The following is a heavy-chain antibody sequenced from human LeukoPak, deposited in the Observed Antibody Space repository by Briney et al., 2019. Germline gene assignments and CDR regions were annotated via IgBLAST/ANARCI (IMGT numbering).Heavy chain of an antibody. V-gene: IGHV4-38-2*02. Sequence: SETLSLTCTVSGYSISSDYYWGWIRQPPGKGLECIGTIYHSGYTSYKSSLKSRVTISVDTSKNQFSLKLTSVTAADTAVYYCARQTGSGLFILPGGQGTLVTVSS. J-gene: IGHJ4*02. CDR2: IYHSGYT. CDR1: GYSISSDYY. CDR3: ARQTGSGLFILP. D-gene: IGHD3/OR15-3a*01.